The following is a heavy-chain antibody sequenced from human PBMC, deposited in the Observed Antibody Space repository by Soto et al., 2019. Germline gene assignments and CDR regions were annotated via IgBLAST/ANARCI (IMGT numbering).Heavy chain of an antibody. J-gene: IGHJ6*02. Sequence: SETLSLSCTVSGASIRSSAYWGWFRQPPGKGLEWIGSIYSIGNTYYNPSLKSGVTISADTSKNQFSLKLSSVTAADTAVYYCARRIRRYNYYPIDVWGQWTTVT. CDR3: ARRIRRYNYYPIDV. CDR1: GASIRSSAY. CDR2: IYSIGNT. V-gene: IGHV4-39*07. D-gene: IGHD4-17*01.